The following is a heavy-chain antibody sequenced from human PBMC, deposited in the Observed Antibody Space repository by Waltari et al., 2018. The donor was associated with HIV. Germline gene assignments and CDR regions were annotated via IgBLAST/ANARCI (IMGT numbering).Heavy chain of an antibody. Sequence: QVQLVESGGGVVQPGRSLRLSYAASGFTFSSYGMHWVRQAPGKGLECVAVISYDGSNKYYADSVKGRFTISRDNSKNTLYLQMNSLRAEDTAVYYCAKGWAQAYYFDYWGQGTLVTVSS. D-gene: IGHD1-26*01. V-gene: IGHV3-30*18. CDR2: ISYDGSNK. CDR3: AKGWAQAYYFDY. CDR1: GFTFSSYG. J-gene: IGHJ4*02.